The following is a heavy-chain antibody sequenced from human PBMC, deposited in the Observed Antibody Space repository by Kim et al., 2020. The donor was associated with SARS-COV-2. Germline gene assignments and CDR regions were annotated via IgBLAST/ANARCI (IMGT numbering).Heavy chain of an antibody. J-gene: IGHJ4*02. V-gene: IGHV3-23*01. D-gene: IGHD2-15*01. Sequence: GRFTISRDHSKNTLYLQRNSLRAEDTAVYYCAKEPRIGYCSGGSCFSVDYWGQGTLVTVSS. CDR3: AKEPRIGYCSGGSCFSVDY.